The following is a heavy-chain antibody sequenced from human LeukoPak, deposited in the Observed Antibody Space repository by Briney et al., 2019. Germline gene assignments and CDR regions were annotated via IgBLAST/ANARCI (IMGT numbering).Heavy chain of an antibody. CDR1: GFPFSSHA. Sequence: GGSLRLACAASGFPFSSHAMGWVRQPPGKGLEWVAAISNGKTYYADSVRGRFAISRDDSTNTVYLHMNSLREEDTALYHCVREAGYCAPVCVKTNWFDPWGQGTLVTVSS. CDR2: ISNGKT. D-gene: IGHD2-15*01. CDR3: VREAGYCAPVCVKTNWFDP. V-gene: IGHV3-23*01. J-gene: IGHJ5*02.